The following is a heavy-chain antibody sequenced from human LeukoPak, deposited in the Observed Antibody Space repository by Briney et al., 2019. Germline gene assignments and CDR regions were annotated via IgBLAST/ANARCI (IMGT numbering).Heavy chain of an antibody. Sequence: GGSLRLSCAASGFTFSSYEMNWVRQAPGKGLEWVSYISSSGSTIYYADSVKGRFTISRDNAKNSLYLQMSSLRAEDTAVYHCARGSQYGGHHDYWGQGTLVTVSS. CDR3: ARGSQYGGHHDY. CDR2: ISSSGSTI. D-gene: IGHD1-14*01. CDR1: GFTFSSYE. V-gene: IGHV3-48*03. J-gene: IGHJ4*02.